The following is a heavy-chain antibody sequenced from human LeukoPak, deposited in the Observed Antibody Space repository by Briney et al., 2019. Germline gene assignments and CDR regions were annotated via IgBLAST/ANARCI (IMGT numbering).Heavy chain of an antibody. D-gene: IGHD2-8*01. V-gene: IGHV4-61*02. CDR1: GGSISSGSYY. J-gene: IGHJ4*02. CDR2: IYTSGST. CDR3: ARDQELMVYANEYYFDY. Sequence: PSETLSLTCTVSGGSISSGSYYWSWIRQPAGKGLEWIGRIYTSGSTNYNPSLKSRVTISVDTSKNQFSLKLSSVTAADTAVYYCARDQELMVYANEYYFDYWGQGTLVTVSS.